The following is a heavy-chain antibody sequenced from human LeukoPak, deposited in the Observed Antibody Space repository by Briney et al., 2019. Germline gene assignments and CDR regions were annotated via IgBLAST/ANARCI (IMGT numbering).Heavy chain of an antibody. CDR1: GGSISSNSYY. CDR2: IYYSGST. V-gene: IGHV4-39*01. J-gene: IGHJ4*02. Sequence: SETLSLTCTVSGGSISSNSYYWGWIRQPPGKGLEWIGSIYYSGSTYYNPSLKSRVTISVDTSKNQFSLKLSSVTAADTAVYYCARLDHSGWFDYWGQGTLVTVSS. D-gene: IGHD6-19*01. CDR3: ARLDHSGWFDY.